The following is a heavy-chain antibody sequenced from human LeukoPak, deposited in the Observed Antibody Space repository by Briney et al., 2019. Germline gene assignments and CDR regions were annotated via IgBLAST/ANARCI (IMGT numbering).Heavy chain of an antibody. Sequence: GGSLRLSCAASGFTFSSYSMHWVRQAPGKGLEWVSYISSSSSTIYYADSVKGRFTISRDNAKNSLYLQMNSLRAEDTAVYYCARGLWFGEGARDYWGQGTLVTVSS. CDR1: GFTFSSYS. V-gene: IGHV3-48*01. CDR3: ARGLWFGEGARDY. CDR2: ISSSSSTI. D-gene: IGHD3-10*01. J-gene: IGHJ4*02.